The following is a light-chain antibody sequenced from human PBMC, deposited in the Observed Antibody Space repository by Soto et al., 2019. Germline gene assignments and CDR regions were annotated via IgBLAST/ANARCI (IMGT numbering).Light chain of an antibody. Sequence: EIVMTQSPATLSVSPGERATLSCRASQSVSSNLAWYQQKPGQAPRLLIYGASTRATGIPARFSGRGSATEFTLTISSLQSEDFAVYYCQQYNNWPLTFGGGTKVDIK. V-gene: IGKV3-15*01. CDR2: GAS. J-gene: IGKJ4*01. CDR1: QSVSSN. CDR3: QQYNNWPLT.